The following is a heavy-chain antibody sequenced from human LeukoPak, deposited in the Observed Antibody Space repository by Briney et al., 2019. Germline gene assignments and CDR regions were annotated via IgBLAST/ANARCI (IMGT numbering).Heavy chain of an antibody. CDR3: ARMMDTPMVPDY. D-gene: IGHD5-18*01. CDR1: GFTFSTYA. Sequence: GGSLRLSCAASGFTFSTYAMSWVRQAPGKGLEWVSSISSSSSYIYYADSVKGRFTISRDNAKNSLYLQMNSLRAEDTGVYYCARMMDTPMVPDYWGQGTLVTVSS. CDR2: ISSSSSYI. V-gene: IGHV3-21*01. J-gene: IGHJ4*02.